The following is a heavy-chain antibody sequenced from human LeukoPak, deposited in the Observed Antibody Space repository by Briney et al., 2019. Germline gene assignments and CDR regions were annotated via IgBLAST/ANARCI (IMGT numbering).Heavy chain of an antibody. J-gene: IGHJ4*02. CDR2: ITASGTAM. Sequence: GGSLRLACAASGFTFSSYSMNWVRQAPGKGLEWVSHITASGTAMFYADSVKGRFTISRDNAKNSLYLQMNSLGDEDTAVYYCASSGSYRFDYWGQGTLVIVSS. D-gene: IGHD1-26*01. V-gene: IGHV3-48*02. CDR1: GFTFSSYS. CDR3: ASSGSYRFDY.